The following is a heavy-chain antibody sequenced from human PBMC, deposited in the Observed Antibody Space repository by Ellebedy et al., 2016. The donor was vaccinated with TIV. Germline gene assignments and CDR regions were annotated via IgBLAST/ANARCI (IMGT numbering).Heavy chain of an antibody. CDR2: VNSVSTYM. CDR1: GFPFSNYN. Sequence: GESLKISCAVSGFPFSNYNMNWIRQAPGKGLEWVSSVNSVSTYMFYADSVKGRFTVSRDKAKNSLYLQMNNLRAEDTAVYYCARGGRDQWLIDYWGQGTLVTVSS. J-gene: IGHJ4*02. CDR3: ARGGRDQWLIDY. D-gene: IGHD6-19*01. V-gene: IGHV3-21*01.